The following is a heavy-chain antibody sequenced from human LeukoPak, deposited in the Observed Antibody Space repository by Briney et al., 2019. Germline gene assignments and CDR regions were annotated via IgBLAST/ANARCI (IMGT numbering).Heavy chain of an antibody. CDR1: GFTFSSYS. V-gene: IGHV3-21*01. CDR3: ARDGGSYSVDS. Sequence: GGSLRLSCAASGFTFSSYSMNWVRQAPGKGLEWVSSISSSSSYIYYADSVKGRFTVSRDNTKNTLYLQMNSLRAEDTAVYYCARDGGSYSVDSWGQGTLVTVSS. D-gene: IGHD1-26*01. J-gene: IGHJ4*02. CDR2: ISSSSSYI.